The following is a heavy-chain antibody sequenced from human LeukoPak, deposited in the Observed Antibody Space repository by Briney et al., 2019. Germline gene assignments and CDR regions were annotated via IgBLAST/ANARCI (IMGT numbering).Heavy chain of an antibody. CDR3: AREDDSSGYGMDC. V-gene: IGHV4-34*01. Sequence: SETLSLTCAVYGGSFSGYYWSWIRQPPGKGLEWIGEINHSGSTNYNPSLKSRVTISVDTSKNQFSLKLSSVTAADTAVYYCAREDDSSGYGMDCWGQGTLVTVSS. CDR1: GGSFSGYY. CDR2: INHSGST. D-gene: IGHD3-22*01. J-gene: IGHJ4*02.